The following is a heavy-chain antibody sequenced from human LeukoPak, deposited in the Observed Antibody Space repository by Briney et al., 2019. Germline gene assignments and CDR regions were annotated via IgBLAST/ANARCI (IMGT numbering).Heavy chain of an antibody. CDR1: GGSISSGGYS. CDR2: IYHSGST. Sequence: PSQTLSLTCAVSGGSISSGGYSWSWIRQPPGKGLEWIGYIYHSGSTYYNPSLKSRVTISVDRSKNQFSLKLSSVTAADTAVYYCFSRLPNYYYYGMDVWGQGTTVTVSS. V-gene: IGHV4-30-2*01. J-gene: IGHJ6*02. D-gene: IGHD2-15*01. CDR3: FSRLPNYYYYGMDV.